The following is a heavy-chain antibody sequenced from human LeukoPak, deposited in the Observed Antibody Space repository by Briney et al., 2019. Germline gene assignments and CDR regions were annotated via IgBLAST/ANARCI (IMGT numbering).Heavy chain of an antibody. CDR1: GYTFIGYY. CDR3: ARGSYGLLADY. CDR2: INPNSGDT. J-gene: IGHJ4*02. D-gene: IGHD5-18*01. V-gene: IGHV1-2*02. Sequence: ASVKVSCKASGYTFIGYYIHWLRQAPGQGLEWMGWINPNSGDTNYAQKFQGRVTVTRDTSISTAYMELSRLRSDDTAVYYCARGSYGLLADYWGQGTLVTVSS.